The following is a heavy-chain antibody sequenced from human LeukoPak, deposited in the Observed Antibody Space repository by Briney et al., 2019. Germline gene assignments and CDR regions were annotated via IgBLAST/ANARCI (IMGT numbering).Heavy chain of an antibody. Sequence: GGSLRLSCAASGFTFSSYSMNWVPQAPGKGLEWVSSISSSSSYIYYADSVKGRFTISRDNAKNSLYLQMNSLRAEDTAVYYCARDYSSSSSHPNYYYYYYMDVWGKGTTVTVSS. J-gene: IGHJ6*03. V-gene: IGHV3-21*01. D-gene: IGHD5-18*01. CDR1: GFTFSSYS. CDR2: ISSSSSYI. CDR3: ARDYSSSSSHPNYYYYYYMDV.